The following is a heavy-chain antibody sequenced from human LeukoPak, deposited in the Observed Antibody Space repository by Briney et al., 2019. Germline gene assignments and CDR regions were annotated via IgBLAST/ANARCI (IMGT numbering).Heavy chain of an antibody. D-gene: IGHD5-18*01. Sequence: LTGGSLRLSCAASGFTVSSNYMSWVRQAPGKGLEWVSVIYSGGSTYYADSVKGRFTISRDNSKNTLYLQMNSLRAEDTAVYYCARDPVDTSMRGCLDYWGQGTLVTVSS. CDR3: ARDPVDTSMRGCLDY. V-gene: IGHV3-53*01. J-gene: IGHJ4*02. CDR2: IYSGGST. CDR1: GFTVSSNY.